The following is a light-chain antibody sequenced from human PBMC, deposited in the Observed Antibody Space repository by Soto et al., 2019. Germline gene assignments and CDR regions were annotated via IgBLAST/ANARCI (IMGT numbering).Light chain of an antibody. V-gene: IGKV3-15*01. Sequence: EIVMTQSPGTLSVSPGERVTVSCRASQYVHTSLAWYQQKSGQAPRLLIYGASIRAPGVPVRFSGSGSGTEFPLSIDSLQSEDSAVYSCQQYDQWPATWTFGQGTKLEI. CDR2: GAS. CDR1: QYVHTS. CDR3: QQYDQWPATWT. J-gene: IGKJ1*01.